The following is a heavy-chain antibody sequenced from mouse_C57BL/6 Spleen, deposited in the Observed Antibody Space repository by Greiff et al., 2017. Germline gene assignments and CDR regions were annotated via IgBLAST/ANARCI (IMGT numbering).Heavy chain of an antibody. V-gene: IGHV1-18*01. CDR3: ARSGDGYYLFAY. CDR2: FNPNNGGT. D-gene: IGHD2-3*01. J-gene: IGHJ3*01. Sequence: EVQLQQSGPELVKPGASVKIPCKASGYTFTDYNMDWVKQSHGKSLEWIGDFNPNNGGTIYNQKFKGKATLTVDKSSSTAYMELRSLTSEDTAVYYCARSGDGYYLFAYWGQGTLVTVSA. CDR1: GYTFTDYN.